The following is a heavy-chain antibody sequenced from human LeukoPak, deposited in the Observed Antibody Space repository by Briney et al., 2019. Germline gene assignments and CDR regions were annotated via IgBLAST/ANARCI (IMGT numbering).Heavy chain of an antibody. J-gene: IGHJ4*02. CDR1: GFTFSNYA. D-gene: IGHD6-13*01. V-gene: IGHV3-23*01. Sequence: GGSLRLSCAASGFTFSNYAMSWVRQAPGKGLEWVSGISGSGGSAYYADSVKGRFTISIDNSKNTLYPQVNSLRAEDTAVYYCAKDRYSISWYGRTGLDYWGQGTLVTVSS. CDR3: AKDRYSISWYGRTGLDY. CDR2: ISGSGGSA.